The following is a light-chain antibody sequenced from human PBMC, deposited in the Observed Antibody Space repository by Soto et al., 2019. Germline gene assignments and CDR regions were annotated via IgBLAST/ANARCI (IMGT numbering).Light chain of an antibody. Sequence: QSVLTQPASVSGSPGQSIAISCTGTSSYVGYSNYVSWYQQHPGKAPKLMIYDVNNRPSGVPDRFSGSKSGNTASLTISGLQAEDEADYYCSSDTSSSTYVFGTGTKVTVL. CDR3: SSDTSSSTYV. J-gene: IGLJ1*01. V-gene: IGLV2-14*01. CDR1: SSYVGYSNY. CDR2: DVN.